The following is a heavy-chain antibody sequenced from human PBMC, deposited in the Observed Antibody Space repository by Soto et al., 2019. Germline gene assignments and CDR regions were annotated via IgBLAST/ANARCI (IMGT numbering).Heavy chain of an antibody. CDR1: GFSFSTYS. V-gene: IGHV3-23*01. D-gene: IGHD3-22*01. J-gene: IGHJ4*02. Sequence: GSLSLSCADSGFSFSTYSMSWVRQTPGKGLEWVSAITATGDRTYYADSVTGRFTISRDNSKKTHYLQMASLRAEDTAIYYCATMNGYFEYWGQGTPVTVSS. CDR3: ATMNGYFEY. CDR2: ITATGDRT.